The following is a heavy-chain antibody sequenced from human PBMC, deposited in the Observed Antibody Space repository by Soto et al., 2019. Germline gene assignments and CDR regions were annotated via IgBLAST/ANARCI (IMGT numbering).Heavy chain of an antibody. Sequence: SETLSLTCTVSGGSISSYYWSWIRQPPGKELQYIGYIYYSGSTNYNPSLKSRVTISDDTSTNQFSLTLSSVTAADTAVYYCARGWWGREGYVMDVWGRGTTVTVSS. V-gene: IGHV4-59*08. CDR3: ARGWWGREGYVMDV. J-gene: IGHJ6*02. CDR1: GGSISSYY. CDR2: IYYSGST. D-gene: IGHD2-15*01.